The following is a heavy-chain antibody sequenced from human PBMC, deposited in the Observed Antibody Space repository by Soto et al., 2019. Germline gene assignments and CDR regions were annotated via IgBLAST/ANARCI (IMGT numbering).Heavy chain of an antibody. CDR2: IYYSGST. J-gene: IGHJ5*02. D-gene: IGHD5-12*01. Sequence: SETLSLTCTVSGGSISSYYWSWIRQPPGKGLEWIGYIYYSGSTNYNPSLKSRVTISVDTSKNQFSLKLSSVTAADTAVYYCARDGDGYMTWFDPWGQGTLVTVSS. CDR3: ARDGDGYMTWFDP. CDR1: GGSISSYY. V-gene: IGHV4-59*01.